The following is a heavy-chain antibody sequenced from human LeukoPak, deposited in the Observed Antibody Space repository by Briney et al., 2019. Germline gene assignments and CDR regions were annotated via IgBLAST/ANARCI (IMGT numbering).Heavy chain of an antibody. Sequence: SETLSLTCTVSGGSISSYYWSWIWQPPGKGLEWIGYIYYSGSTNYNPSLKSRVTISVDTSKNQFSLKLSSVTAADTAVYYCAREHGDYYYGMDVWGQGTTVTVSS. D-gene: IGHD4-17*01. CDR1: GGSISSYY. J-gene: IGHJ6*02. CDR2: IYYSGST. CDR3: AREHGDYYYGMDV. V-gene: IGHV4-59*01.